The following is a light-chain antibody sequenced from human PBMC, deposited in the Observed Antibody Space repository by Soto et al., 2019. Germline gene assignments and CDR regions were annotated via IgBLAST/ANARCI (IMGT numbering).Light chain of an antibody. V-gene: IGLV2-8*01. Sequence: QSALTQPPSASGSPGQSVTISYTGSRSDIGDSNYVSWYQQHPRKAPKLIISEVINRPSGVPDRFSASKSGNTASLTISGLQAEDEADYYCASKAGSSRHVVFGGGTKVTVL. CDR2: EVI. CDR3: ASKAGSSRHVV. CDR1: RSDIGDSNY. J-gene: IGLJ2*01.